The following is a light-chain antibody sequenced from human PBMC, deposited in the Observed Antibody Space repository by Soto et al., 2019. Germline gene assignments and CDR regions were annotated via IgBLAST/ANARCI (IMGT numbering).Light chain of an antibody. CDR3: QQSYSSPWT. CDR2: AAS. Sequence: DIQMTQSPSSLSASVGDRVTITCRASQSINTYLNWFQHKPGKAPNLLIYAASLLQSGVPSRFSASGSGTDYILTISSLQPVDFGTYYCQQSYSSPWTFGQGTKVVI. CDR1: QSINTY. J-gene: IGKJ1*01. V-gene: IGKV1-39*01.